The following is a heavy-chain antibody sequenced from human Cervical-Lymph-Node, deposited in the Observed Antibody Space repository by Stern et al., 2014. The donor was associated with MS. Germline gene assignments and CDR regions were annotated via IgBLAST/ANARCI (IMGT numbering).Heavy chain of an antibody. J-gene: IGHJ5*02. CDR1: GASITSYY. V-gene: IGHV4-59*01. CDR3: ARATDL. CDR2: IYYSGTT. Sequence: QVQLVESGPGLLRPSETLSLTCTVSGASITSYYWSWIWQPPGKGLEWIGYIYYSGTTNYNASLKGRVAISIDTSKTQFSLRLSSVTAADTAVYYCARATDLWGQGTLVTVSS.